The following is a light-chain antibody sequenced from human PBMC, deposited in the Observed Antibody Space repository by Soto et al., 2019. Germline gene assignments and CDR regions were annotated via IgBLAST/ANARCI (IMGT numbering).Light chain of an antibody. Sequence: QSALTQPASVSGSPGQSITLSCTRTSSGVENYNLVSWYQHRPGKAPKLIIYEGSQRPLGVSDRFSGSKSGNTASLTIAGLRAEDEADYYCSSYAGAVVFGGGTQLTVL. J-gene: IGLJ2*01. CDR2: EGS. CDR1: SSGVENYNL. V-gene: IGLV2-23*01. CDR3: SSYAGAVV.